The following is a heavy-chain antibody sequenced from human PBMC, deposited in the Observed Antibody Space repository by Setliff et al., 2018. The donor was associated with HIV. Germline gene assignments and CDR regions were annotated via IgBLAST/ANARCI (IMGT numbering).Heavy chain of an antibody. CDR3: ARPNYYDSSGSFDY. Sequence: LSLTCNVSGFTFSNYEMNWVRQAPGKGLEWVSYISSSGTTIYYADSVKGRFTISRDNAKNSLYLQMNSLRAEDTAVYYCARPNYYDSSGSFDYWGQGTLVTVSS. J-gene: IGHJ4*02. V-gene: IGHV3-48*03. CDR1: GFTFSNYE. CDR2: ISSSGTTI. D-gene: IGHD3-22*01.